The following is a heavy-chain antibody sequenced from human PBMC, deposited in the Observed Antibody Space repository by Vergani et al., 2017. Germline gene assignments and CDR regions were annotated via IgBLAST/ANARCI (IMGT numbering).Heavy chain of an antibody. D-gene: IGHD2-2*02. CDR3: ARSTGYCRSTSCYTRVDY. J-gene: IGHJ4*02. CDR1: GGTFSSYA. CDR2: IIPIFGTA. V-gene: IGHV1-69*06. Sequence: QVQLVQSGAEVKKPGSSVKVSCKASGGTFSSYAISWVRQAPGQGLEWMGGIIPIFGTANYAQKFQGRVPITADKSTSTAYMELSSLRSEDTAVYYCARSTGYCRSTSCYTRVDYWGQGTLVAVSS.